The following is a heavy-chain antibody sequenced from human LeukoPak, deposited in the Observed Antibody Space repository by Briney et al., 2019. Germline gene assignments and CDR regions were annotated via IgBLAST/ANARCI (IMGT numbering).Heavy chain of an antibody. CDR2: INHSGST. Sequence: GSLRLSCAASGFTFSNYAMSWVRQPPGKGLEWIGEINHSGSTNYNPSLKSRVTISVDTSKNQFSLKLSSVTAADTAVCYCARLSRCSYGNRNRALDYWGQGTLVTVSS. V-gene: IGHV4-34*01. D-gene: IGHD1-14*01. J-gene: IGHJ4*02. CDR1: GFTFSNYA. CDR3: ARLSRCSYGNRNRALDY.